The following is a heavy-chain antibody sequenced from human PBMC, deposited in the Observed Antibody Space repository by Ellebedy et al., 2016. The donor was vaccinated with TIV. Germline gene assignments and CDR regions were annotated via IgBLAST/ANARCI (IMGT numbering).Heavy chain of an antibody. Sequence: AASVKVSCKASGYTFTDYYIHWVRQAPGQGLEWMGVFNPRGGSSSHTQPLQGRVTMTRDTSTAGMGYMELSSLISEDTAVYYCARGGSYYYGNSGYFDSWGQGTLVTVSS. CDR3: ARGGSYYYGNSGYFDS. CDR1: GYTFTDYY. CDR2: FNPRGGSS. D-gene: IGHD3-22*01. V-gene: IGHV1-46*04. J-gene: IGHJ4*02.